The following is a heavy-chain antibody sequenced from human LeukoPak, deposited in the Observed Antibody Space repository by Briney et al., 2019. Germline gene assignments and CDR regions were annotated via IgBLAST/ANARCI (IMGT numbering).Heavy chain of an antibody. Sequence: SGTLSLTCAVYGGSFSGYYWSWLRQPPGKGLEWIGEINHSGSTNYNPSLTSGVTISVDTSKNQFSLKLSSVTAADTAVYYCARLSSTSLSVDVWGQGPTVTVSS. CDR1: GGSFSGYY. V-gene: IGHV4-34*01. D-gene: IGHD2-2*01. CDR2: INHSGST. CDR3: ARLSSTSLSVDV. J-gene: IGHJ6*02.